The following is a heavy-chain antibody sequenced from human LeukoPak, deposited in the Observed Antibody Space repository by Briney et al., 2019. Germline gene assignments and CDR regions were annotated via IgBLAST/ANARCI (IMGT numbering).Heavy chain of an antibody. D-gene: IGHD1-20*01. CDR3: ARSETITGTTLFDY. CDR2: INHSGST. CDR1: GGSFSGYY. V-gene: IGHV4-34*01. J-gene: IGHJ4*02. Sequence: PSETLSLTCAVYGGSFSGYYWSWIRQPPGKGLEWIGEINHSGSTNYNPSLKSRVTISVDTSKNQFSLKLSSVTAADTAVYYCARSETITGTTLFDYWGQGTLVTVSS.